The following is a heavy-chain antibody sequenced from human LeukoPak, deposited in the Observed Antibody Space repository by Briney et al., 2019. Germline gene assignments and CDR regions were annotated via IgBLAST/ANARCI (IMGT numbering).Heavy chain of an antibody. V-gene: IGHV4-34*01. D-gene: IGHD3-22*01. CDR2: INHSGST. Sequence: IPSETLSLTCAVYGGSFSGYYWSWIRQPPGKGLEWIGEINHSGSTNYNPSLKSRVTISVDTSKNQFSLKLSSVTAADTAVYYCASFDYYDNPADFDYWGQGTLVTVSS. J-gene: IGHJ4*02. CDR1: GGSFSGYY. CDR3: ASFDYYDNPADFDY.